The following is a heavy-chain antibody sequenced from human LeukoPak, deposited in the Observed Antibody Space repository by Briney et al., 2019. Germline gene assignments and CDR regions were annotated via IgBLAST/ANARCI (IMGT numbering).Heavy chain of an antibody. D-gene: IGHD1-7*01. Sequence: SETLSLTCTVSGGSISSYYWNWIRQPPGKGLEWIGYIYYSGSSYCNPSLESRVTISIDTSKNQFSLKLRSVTAADTAVYYCASPLRYNWNFDAFDIWGQETMVTVSS. V-gene: IGHV4-59*01. CDR2: IYYSGSS. CDR3: ASPLRYNWNFDAFDI. J-gene: IGHJ3*02. CDR1: GGSISSYY.